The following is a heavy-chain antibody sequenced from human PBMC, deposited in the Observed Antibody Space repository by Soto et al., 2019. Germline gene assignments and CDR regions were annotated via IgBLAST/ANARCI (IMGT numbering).Heavy chain of an antibody. Sequence: QVQLQESGPGLVKPSQTLSLTCTFSGGSISSGGYYWSWIRQHPGKGLEWIGYIYYSGSTYYNPSLKSRVTLSVDTSKNQFSLKLSSVTAADTAVYYCARGGRAYYYGSGSYYTFDYLGQGTLVTVSS. CDR2: IYYSGST. J-gene: IGHJ4*02. V-gene: IGHV4-31*03. D-gene: IGHD3-10*01. CDR3: ARGGRAYYYGSGSYYTFDY. CDR1: GGSISSGGYY.